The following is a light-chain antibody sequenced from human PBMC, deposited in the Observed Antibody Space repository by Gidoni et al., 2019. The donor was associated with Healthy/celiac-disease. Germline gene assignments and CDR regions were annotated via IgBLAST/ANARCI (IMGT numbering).Light chain of an antibody. V-gene: IGLV1-44*01. CDR2: SNN. CDR3: AAWDDSLNGVV. CDR1: SSNIGSNT. J-gene: IGLJ2*01. Sequence: QSVLTQPTSASATPGPRVTISCSGSSSNIGSNTVNLYQQLPGTAPKLLIYSNNQRPSGVPDRFSGSKSGTAASLAIRGLQSEDEADYYCAAWDDSLNGVVFGGGTKLTVL.